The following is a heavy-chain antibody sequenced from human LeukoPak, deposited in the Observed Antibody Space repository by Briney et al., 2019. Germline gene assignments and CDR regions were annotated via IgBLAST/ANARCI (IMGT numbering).Heavy chain of an antibody. CDR3: AKEGNFGSGHYGMDV. J-gene: IGHJ6*02. Sequence: SQTLSLTWTVSGGSISSGSYYWSWIRQRAGKGLEWIGRIYTSGSTNYNPSLKSRVTISVDTSKNQFSLKLSSVTAADTAVYYCAKEGNFGSGHYGMDVWGQGTTVTVSS. CDR1: GGSISSGSYY. D-gene: IGHD3-3*01. V-gene: IGHV4-61*02. CDR2: IYTSGST.